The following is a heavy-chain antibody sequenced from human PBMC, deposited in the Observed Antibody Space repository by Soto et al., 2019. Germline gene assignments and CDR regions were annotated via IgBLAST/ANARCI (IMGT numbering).Heavy chain of an antibody. CDR3: VRQTTVVPYYFDY. D-gene: IGHD4-17*01. Sequence: GGSLRLSCAASGSTFDRYSMNWVRQVPGKGLEWVSSISDRSSYIYYADSLKGRFTISRDNAKNSPYLQLNSLRAEDTAIYYCVRQTTVVPYYFDYWGQGTLVTVSS. CDR2: ISDRSSYI. CDR1: GSTFDRYS. V-gene: IGHV3-21*01. J-gene: IGHJ4*02.